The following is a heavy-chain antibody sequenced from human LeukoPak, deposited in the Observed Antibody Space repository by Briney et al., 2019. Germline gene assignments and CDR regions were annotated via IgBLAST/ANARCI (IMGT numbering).Heavy chain of an antibody. CDR3: ARGRSSGWFDY. CDR1: GFTFSRYY. J-gene: IGHJ4*02. D-gene: IGHD6-19*01. Sequence: GGSLRLSCAASGFTFSRYYMSWVRQAPGKGLEWVSVIYSDGSTYYADSVKGRFTISRDNSKNTLYHQMNSLKAEDTAVYYCARGRSSGWFDYWGQGTLVTVSS. V-gene: IGHV3-53*01. CDR2: IYSDGST.